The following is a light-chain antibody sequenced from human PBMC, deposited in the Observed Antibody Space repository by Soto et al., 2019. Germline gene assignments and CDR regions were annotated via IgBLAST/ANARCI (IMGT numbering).Light chain of an antibody. Sequence: DNQMTQSPSSLSASVGDRVTITCRASQGIGNYLAWYQQKPGKVPKLLIYAASTLQSGVPSRFSGSGSETDFTLTISSLQPEDVATYYCQKYNSAPRAFGPGTKVDIK. V-gene: IGKV1-27*01. J-gene: IGKJ3*01. CDR3: QKYNSAPRA. CDR2: AAS. CDR1: QGIGNY.